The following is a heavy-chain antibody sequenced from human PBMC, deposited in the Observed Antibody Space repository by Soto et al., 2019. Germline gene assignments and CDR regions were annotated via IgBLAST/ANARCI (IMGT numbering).Heavy chain of an antibody. CDR3: ARKIDP. J-gene: IGHJ5*02. CDR1: GFTFSGYW. CDR2: INEDGSGT. V-gene: IGHV3-7*05. Sequence: GGSLRLSCVASGFTFSGYWMTWVRRAPGKGLEWVGNINEDGSGTNYVDSVKGRFTISRDNAKNSLFLQMNSLRVEDTAVYYCARKIDPWGQGTLVTVSS.